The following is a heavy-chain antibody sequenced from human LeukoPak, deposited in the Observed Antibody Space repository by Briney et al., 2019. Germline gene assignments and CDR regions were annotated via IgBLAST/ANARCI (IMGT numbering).Heavy chain of an antibody. V-gene: IGHV4-39*01. J-gene: IGHJ4*02. D-gene: IGHD3-9*01. Sequence: PSETLSLTCTVSGGSISSSSYYWGWIRQPPGKGLEWIGSIYYSGSTHYNPSLKSRVTISVDTSKNQFSLKLSSVTAADTAVYYCAIIRYFDWLLADYWGQGTLVTVSS. CDR2: IYYSGST. CDR3: AIIRYFDWLLADY. CDR1: GGSISSSSYY.